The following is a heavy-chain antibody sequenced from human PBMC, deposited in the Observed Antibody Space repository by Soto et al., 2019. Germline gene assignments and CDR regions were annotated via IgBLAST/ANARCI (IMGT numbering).Heavy chain of an antibody. V-gene: IGHV3-30-3*01. J-gene: IGHJ1*01. Sequence: QVQLVESGGGVVQPGRSLRLSCAASGFTFSSYAMHWVRQAPGKGLEWVAVISYDGSNKYYADSVKGRFTISRDNSKNTLYLQMNSLRAEDTAVYYCANSGWYNPDGYFQHWGQGTLVTVSS. D-gene: IGHD6-19*01. CDR1: GFTFSSYA. CDR2: ISYDGSNK. CDR3: ANSGWYNPDGYFQH.